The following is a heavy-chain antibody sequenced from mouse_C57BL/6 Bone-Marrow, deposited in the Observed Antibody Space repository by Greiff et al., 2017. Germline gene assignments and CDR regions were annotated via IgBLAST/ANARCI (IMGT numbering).Heavy chain of an antibody. CDR1: GYSITSGYY. CDR2: ISYDGSN. D-gene: IGHD1-2*01. V-gene: IGHV3-6*01. J-gene: IGHJ2*01. CDR3: AREYYGVDY. Sequence: ESGPGLVKPSQSLSLTCSVTGYSITSGYYWNWIRQFPGNKLEWMGYISYDGSNNYNPSLKNRISLTRDTSKNQFFLKLNSVTTEDTATYYCAREYYGVDYWGQGTTRTVSS.